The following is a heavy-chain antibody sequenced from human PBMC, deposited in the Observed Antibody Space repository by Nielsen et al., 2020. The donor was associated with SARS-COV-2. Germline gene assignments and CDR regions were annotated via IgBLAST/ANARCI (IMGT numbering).Heavy chain of an antibody. V-gene: IGHV3-33*01. CDR2: IWYDGSNK. CDR3: ARDSSSSWSYYYYYMDV. Sequence: GGSLTLSCAASGFTFSSYGMHWVRQAPGKGLEWVAVIWYDGSNKYYADPVKGRFTISRDNSKNTLYLQMNSLRAEDTAVYYCARDSSSSWSYYYYYMDVWGKGTTVTVSS. D-gene: IGHD6-13*01. CDR1: GFTFSSYG. J-gene: IGHJ6*03.